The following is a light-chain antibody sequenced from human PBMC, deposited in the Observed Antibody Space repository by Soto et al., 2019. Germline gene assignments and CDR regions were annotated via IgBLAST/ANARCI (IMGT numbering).Light chain of an antibody. CDR1: QSVSSN. CDR2: GAS. V-gene: IGKV3-15*01. J-gene: IGKJ1*01. CDR3: QQYNNWPVT. Sequence: ERVMTQSPATLSVSPGERATLSCRASQSVSSNLAWYQQKPGQAPRLLIYGASTRATGIPARFSGSGSGTEFTLTISSLQSEDFAVYYCQQYNNWPVTFGQGTKV.